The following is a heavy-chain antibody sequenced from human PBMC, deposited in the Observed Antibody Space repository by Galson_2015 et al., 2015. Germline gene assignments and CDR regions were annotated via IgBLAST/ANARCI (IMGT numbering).Heavy chain of an antibody. D-gene: IGHD3-3*01. J-gene: IGHJ5*02. CDR3: ARQRFLEFRWFDP. Sequence: TLSLTCTVSGGSISSSSYYWGWIRQPPGKGLEWIGSIYYSGSTYYNPSLKSRVTISVDTSKNQFSLKLSSVTAADTAVYYCARQRFLEFRWFDPWGQGTLVTVSS. CDR2: IYYSGST. CDR1: GGSISSSSYY. V-gene: IGHV4-39*01.